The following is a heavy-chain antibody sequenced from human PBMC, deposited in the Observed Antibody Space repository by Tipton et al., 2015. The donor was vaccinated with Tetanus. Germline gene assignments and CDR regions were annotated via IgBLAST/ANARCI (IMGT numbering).Heavy chain of an antibody. CDR2: IWYDGSNK. D-gene: IGHD3-22*01. J-gene: IGHJ6*02. Sequence: SLRLSCAASGFTFSSYGMHWVRQAPGKGLEWVAVIWYDGSNKYYADSVKGRFTISRDNSKNTLYLQMNSLRAEDTAVYYCARDSKRSGYYSYYYYYGMDVWGQGTTVTVSS. CDR1: GFTFSSYG. V-gene: IGHV3-33*01. CDR3: ARDSKRSGYYSYYYYYGMDV.